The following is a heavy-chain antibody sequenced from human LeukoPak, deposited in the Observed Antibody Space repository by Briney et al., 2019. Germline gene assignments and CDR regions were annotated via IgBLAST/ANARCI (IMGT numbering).Heavy chain of an antibody. CDR1: GFTFDDCC. J-gene: IGHJ4*02. CDR3: TRALPPYYLDY. V-gene: IGHV3-20*04. CDR2: SNCNGGST. Sequence: WGSLRLSCAASGFTFDDCCMSWCRQAPAKGLEGGSGSNCNGGSTCYAASVKGRFTISRDNAKNSLYLQTNSLRAEDTALYYCTRALPPYYLDYWGQGTLVTVSS.